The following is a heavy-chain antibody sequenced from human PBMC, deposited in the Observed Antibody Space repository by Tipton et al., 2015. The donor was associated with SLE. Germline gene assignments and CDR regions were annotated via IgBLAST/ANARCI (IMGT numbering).Heavy chain of an antibody. CDR2: IKQDGSEK. V-gene: IGHV3-7*01. CDR1: GFTFSNYW. D-gene: IGHD3-3*01. J-gene: IGHJ2*01. CDR3: ARGVPPPPRITIFGVYSPRGYFDL. Sequence: SLRLSCAASGFTFSNYWMSWVRQAPGKGLEWVANIKQDGSEKYYVDSVKGRLTISRDNAKNSLYLQMNSLRAEDTGVYYCARGVPPPPRITIFGVYSPRGYFDLWGRGTLVTVSS.